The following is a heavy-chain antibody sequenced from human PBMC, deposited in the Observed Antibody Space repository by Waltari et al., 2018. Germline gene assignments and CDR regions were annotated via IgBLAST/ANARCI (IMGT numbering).Heavy chain of an antibody. CDR3: ARHLRCWYYFDY. Sequence: QLQLQESGPGLVKPSETLSLTCTVSGGSISSSSYYWGWIRQPPGKGLEWIGSIYYSGSPYYNPSLKSRFTIPVDTSKTQFSLKLSSVTAADTAVYYCARHLRCWYYFDYWGQGTLVTVSS. V-gene: IGHV4-39*01. CDR2: IYYSGSP. D-gene: IGHD6-13*01. CDR1: GGSISSSSYY. J-gene: IGHJ4*02.